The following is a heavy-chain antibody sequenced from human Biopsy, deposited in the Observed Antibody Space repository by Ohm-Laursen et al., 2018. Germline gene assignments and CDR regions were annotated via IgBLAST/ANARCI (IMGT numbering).Heavy chain of an antibody. Sequence: SQTLSLTWRVSGGSIISYYWTWIRQPPGKGLEWIGNIYNDVSTKYNPSLRSRVTISADKSTNQFSLKLRSVTAADTAVYYCARGYAGLYEAFDFWGQGTVVTVAS. CDR2: IYNDVST. J-gene: IGHJ3*01. D-gene: IGHD5-18*01. CDR3: ARGYAGLYEAFDF. CDR1: GGSIISYY. V-gene: IGHV4-59*01.